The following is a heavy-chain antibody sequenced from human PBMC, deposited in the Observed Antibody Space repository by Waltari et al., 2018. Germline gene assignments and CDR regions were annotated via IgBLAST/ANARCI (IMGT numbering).Heavy chain of an antibody. CDR3: ARQTPGPYYYYYYMDV. CDR2: INHSGST. V-gene: IGHV4-34*01. CDR1: GGSFSGYY. J-gene: IGHJ6*03. Sequence: QVQLQQWGAGLLKPSETLSLTCAVYGGSFSGYYWSWIRQPPGKGLEWIGEINHSGSTNYNPSLKSRVTISVDTSKNQFSLKLSSVTAAYTAVYYCARQTPGPYYYYYYMDVWGKGTTVTVSS.